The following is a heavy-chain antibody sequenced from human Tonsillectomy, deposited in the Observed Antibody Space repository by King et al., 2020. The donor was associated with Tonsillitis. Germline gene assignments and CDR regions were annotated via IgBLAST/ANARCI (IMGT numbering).Heavy chain of an antibody. CDR3: ARAPYRSRYYFDY. CDR2: INTSGST. Sequence: VQLQQWGAGLLKPSETLSLTCAVYGGSFSGYYWSWIRQPPGKGLEWIREINTSGSTNYNPSLKSLVTISVDTSNNQFSLKLSSVTAADTAVYYCARAPYRSRYYFDYWGQGTLVTVSS. J-gene: IGHJ4*02. D-gene: IGHD6-13*01. CDR1: GGSFSGYY. V-gene: IGHV4-34*01.